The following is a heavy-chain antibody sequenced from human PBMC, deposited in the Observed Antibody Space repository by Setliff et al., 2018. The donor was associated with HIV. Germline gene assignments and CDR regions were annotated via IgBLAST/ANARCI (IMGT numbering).Heavy chain of an antibody. CDR2: IYTNGNT. Sequence: PSETLSLTCTVSGGSINNYYWSWIRQPAGKGLEWIGRIYTNGNTNYNPSLKSRVTVSADTSKNQFSLKLTSVTAADTAVYYCARDPGDYDSFLESGWGQGTLVTVSS. V-gene: IGHV4-4*07. J-gene: IGHJ4*02. CDR3: ARDPGDYDSFLESG. D-gene: IGHD3-22*01. CDR1: GGSINNYY.